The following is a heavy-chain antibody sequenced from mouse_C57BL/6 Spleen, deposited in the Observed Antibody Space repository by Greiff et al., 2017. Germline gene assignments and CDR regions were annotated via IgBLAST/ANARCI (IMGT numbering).Heavy chain of an antibody. J-gene: IGHJ1*03. CDR3: ARGYGSSYGEWYFDV. V-gene: IGHV1-59*01. CDR2: IDPSDSYT. Sequence: QVQLKQPGAELVRPGTSVKLSCKASGYTFTSYWMHWVKQRPGQGLEWIGVIDPSDSYTNYNQKFKGKATLTVDTSSSTAYMQLSSLTSEDSAVYYCARGYGSSYGEWYFDVWGTGTTVTVSS. CDR1: GYTFTSYW. D-gene: IGHD1-1*01.